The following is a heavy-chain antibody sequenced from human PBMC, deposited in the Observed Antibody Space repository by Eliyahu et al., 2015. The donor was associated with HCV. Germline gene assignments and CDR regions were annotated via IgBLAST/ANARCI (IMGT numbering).Heavy chain of an antibody. Sequence: QVQLQESGPGLVKPSETLSLTCSVSGGSVNRGPYYWPWIRRPPGKGLEWIGYIYDRGSTNYHPSLRGRVSISVDTSKNQFSLRLTSVTAADTAEYFCARDPGTGRHSDFWTGAALEDWGQGIQVTVSS. CDR2: IYDRGST. CDR1: GGSVNRGPYY. J-gene: IGHJ4*02. V-gene: IGHV4-61*01. CDR3: ARDPGTGRHSDFWTGAALED. D-gene: IGHD3/OR15-3a*01.